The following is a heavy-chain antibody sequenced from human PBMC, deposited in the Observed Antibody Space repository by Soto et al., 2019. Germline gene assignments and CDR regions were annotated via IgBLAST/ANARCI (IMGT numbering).Heavy chain of an antibody. Sequence: SETLSLTCAVSGGSISSGGYSWSWIRQPPGKGLEWIGYIYHSGSTYYNPSLKSRVTISVDRSKNQFSLKLSSVTAADTAVFYCARGTGQDYYDSSGYLLDPWGQGTLVTVSS. CDR2: IYHSGST. V-gene: IGHV4-30-2*01. CDR1: GGSISSGGYS. CDR3: ARGTGQDYYDSSGYLLDP. J-gene: IGHJ5*02. D-gene: IGHD3-22*01.